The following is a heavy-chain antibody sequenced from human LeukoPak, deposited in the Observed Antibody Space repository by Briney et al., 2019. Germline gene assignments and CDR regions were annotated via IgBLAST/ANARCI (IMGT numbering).Heavy chain of an antibody. V-gene: IGHV4-39*07. J-gene: IGHJ6*03. Sequence: PSETLSLTCTVSGDSISTSISYWGWIRQPPGKGLEWIGSIYYSGNTYYNAFLKSRVTISVDTSKNQFSLKLSSVTAADTAVYYCARGNIVVVPAALYYMDVWGKGTTVTISS. CDR1: GDSISTSISY. CDR3: ARGNIVVVPAALYYMDV. D-gene: IGHD2-2*01. CDR2: IYYSGNT.